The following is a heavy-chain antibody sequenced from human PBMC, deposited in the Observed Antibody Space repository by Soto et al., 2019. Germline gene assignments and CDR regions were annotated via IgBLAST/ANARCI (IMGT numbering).Heavy chain of an antibody. D-gene: IGHD3-22*01. J-gene: IGHJ4*02. Sequence: GASVNVSCKASGFTFTSSSLQWVRQARGQRLEWIGWIVVGSGNTNYAQKFQERVTITRDMSTSTAYMELSSLRSEDTAVYYCAADLYDSSGYLVDWGQGTLVTVSS. V-gene: IGHV1-58*01. CDR3: AADLYDSSGYLVD. CDR2: IVVGSGNT. CDR1: GFTFTSSS.